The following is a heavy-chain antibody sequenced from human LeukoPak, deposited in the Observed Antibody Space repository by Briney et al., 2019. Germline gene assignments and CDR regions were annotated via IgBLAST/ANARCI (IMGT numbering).Heavy chain of an antibody. CDR2: INPNSGGT. CDR1: GYTFTGYY. CDR3: ARSPGDFWSGYYMANYFDY. Sequence: ASVKVSCKSSGYTFTGYYMHWVRQAPGQGLEWMGWINPNSGGTNYAQKFHGRVTMTRDTSISTAYMELSRLRSDDTAVYYCARSPGDFWSGYYMANYFDYWGQGTLVTVSS. V-gene: IGHV1-2*02. J-gene: IGHJ4*02. D-gene: IGHD3-3*01.